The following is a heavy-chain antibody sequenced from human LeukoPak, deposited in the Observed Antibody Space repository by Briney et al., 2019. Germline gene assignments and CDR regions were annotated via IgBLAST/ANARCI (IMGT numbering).Heavy chain of an antibody. J-gene: IGHJ4*02. CDR1: GGSFSGYY. Sequence: PSETLSLTCAVYGGSFSGYYWSWTRQPPGKGLEWIGEINHSGSTNYNPSLKSRVTISVDTSKNQFSLKLSSVTAADTAVYYCARAARTTVTADFDYWGQGTLVTVSS. CDR2: INHSGST. D-gene: IGHD4-17*01. V-gene: IGHV4-34*01. CDR3: ARAARTTVTADFDY.